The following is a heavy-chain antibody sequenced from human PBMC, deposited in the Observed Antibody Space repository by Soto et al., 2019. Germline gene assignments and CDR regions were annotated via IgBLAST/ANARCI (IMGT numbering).Heavy chain of an antibody. Sequence: EVQLLDSGGGLVQPGGSLRLSCAASGFTFSSYAMSWVRQSPGKGLEWVSSISGDGDNTYYADSVKGRFTISRDTSKNPIYLHMYTWRGEDTSVYYCPKNPHPDFWGDPPNCFDPWGQGTLVTVP. J-gene: IGHJ5*02. CDR1: GFTFSSYA. D-gene: IGHD3-3*01. CDR2: ISGDGDNT. CDR3: PKNPHPDFWGDPPNCFDP. V-gene: IGHV3-23*01.